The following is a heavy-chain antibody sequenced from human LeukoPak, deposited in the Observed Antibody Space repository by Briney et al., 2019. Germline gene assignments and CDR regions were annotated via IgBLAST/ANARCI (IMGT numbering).Heavy chain of an antibody. D-gene: IGHD6-19*01. Sequence: GGSLRLSCAASGFTFSSYGMHWVRQAPGKGLEWVAVISYDGSNKYYADSVKGRFTISRDNSKNTLYLQMNSLRAEDTAVYYCARETKQWLAYFDYWGQGTLVTVSS. CDR3: ARETKQWLAYFDY. V-gene: IGHV3-30*03. CDR1: GFTFSSYG. J-gene: IGHJ4*02. CDR2: ISYDGSNK.